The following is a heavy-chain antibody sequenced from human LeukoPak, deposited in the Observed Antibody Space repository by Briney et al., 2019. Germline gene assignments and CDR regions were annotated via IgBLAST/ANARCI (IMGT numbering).Heavy chain of an antibody. CDR2: ISYDGSNK. Sequence: PGGSLRLSCAASGFTFSGYAMHWVRQAPGKGLEWVAVISYDGSNKYHADSVKGRFTISRDNSKNTLYLQMNSLRAEDTAVYYCAKDPLRGYSYGSTFDYWGQGTLVTVSS. CDR3: AKDPLRGYSYGSTFDY. J-gene: IGHJ4*02. V-gene: IGHV3-30-3*01. D-gene: IGHD5-18*01. CDR1: GFTFSGYA.